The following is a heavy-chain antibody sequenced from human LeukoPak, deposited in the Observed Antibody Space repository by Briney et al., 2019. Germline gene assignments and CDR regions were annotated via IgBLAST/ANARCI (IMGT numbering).Heavy chain of an antibody. CDR2: IYSDGSV. Sequence: SETLSLTCSVSGGSISSHYWSWLRQPAGKGLEWIGHIYSDGSVNYNPSVKSRVTMSVDTSKNQFSLKLYFVTAADTAVFYCARGPAASGYFDYWDQGTLVTVSS. CDR1: GGSISSHY. V-gene: IGHV4-4*07. CDR3: ARGPAASGYFDY. D-gene: IGHD6-13*01. J-gene: IGHJ4*02.